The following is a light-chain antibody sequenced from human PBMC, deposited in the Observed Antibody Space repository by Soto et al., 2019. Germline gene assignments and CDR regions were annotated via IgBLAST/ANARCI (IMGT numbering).Light chain of an antibody. CDR3: QQYKDWHPLT. J-gene: IGKJ4*01. CDR1: QNVNIS. CDR2: GAS. Sequence: EIVMTQSPVTLSVSPGERVRLSCRASQNVNISLAWYQQRPGQAPRVLIYGASNRASGIPDRFSRRGSGTDFTLTISSLEPDDFALYYCQQYKDWHPLTFGGGTRVEIK. V-gene: IGKV3D-15*01.